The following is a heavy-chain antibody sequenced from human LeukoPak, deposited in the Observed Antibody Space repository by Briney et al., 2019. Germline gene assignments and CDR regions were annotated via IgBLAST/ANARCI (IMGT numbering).Heavy chain of an antibody. CDR3: ARAIGSYYMDV. J-gene: IGHJ6*03. CDR2: INWNGGST. CDR1: GFTFDDYG. V-gene: IGHV3-20*04. D-gene: IGHD3-22*01. Sequence: AGGSLRLSCAASGFTFDDYGMSWVRQAPGKGLEWVSGINWNGGSTGYADSLKGRFTISRDNAKNSLNLQMNSLRAEDTAFYYCARAIGSYYMDVWGKGTTVTVSS.